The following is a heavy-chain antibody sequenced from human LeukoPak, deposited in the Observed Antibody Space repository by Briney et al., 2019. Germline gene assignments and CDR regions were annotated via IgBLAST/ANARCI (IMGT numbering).Heavy chain of an antibody. CDR2: ISAYNGNT. J-gene: IGHJ5*02. CDR1: GYTCTSYG. Sequence: ASVKVSCKASGYTCTSYGISWVRQAPGQGLERVGWISAYNGNTNYAQKHQGRVTMTTDTSTSTAYMELRSLRSDDTAVYYCARDRGELGFSWFDPWGQGTLVTVSS. D-gene: IGHD1-26*01. V-gene: IGHV1-18*01. CDR3: ARDRGELGFSWFDP.